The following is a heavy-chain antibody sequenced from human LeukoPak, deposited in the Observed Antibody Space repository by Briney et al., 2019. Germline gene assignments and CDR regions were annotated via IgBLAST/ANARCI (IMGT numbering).Heavy chain of an antibody. CDR2: INHSGST. Sequence: SETLSLTCAVYGGSFSGYYWSWIRQPPGKGLEWIGEINHSGSTNYNPSLKSRVTTSVDTSKNQFSLKLSSVTAADTAVYYCALWFGELLGDGAFDIWGEGTMVTASS. J-gene: IGHJ3*02. CDR3: ALWFGELLGDGAFDI. V-gene: IGHV4-34*01. D-gene: IGHD3-10*01. CDR1: GGSFSGYY.